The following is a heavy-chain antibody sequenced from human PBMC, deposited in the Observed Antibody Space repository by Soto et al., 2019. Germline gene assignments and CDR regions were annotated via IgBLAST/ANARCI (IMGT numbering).Heavy chain of an antibody. CDR3: TIASAPPRH. CDR2: IKSKTDGGTT. CDR1: GFAFSNAW. Sequence: ESGGGLVEPGGSLKLSCAASGFAFSNAWMSWVRQAPGKGLEWIGRIKSKTDGGTTDYAAPVKGTFTISRDDSKNTLYLQMNSLKTVDTAVYYCTIASAPPRHWGQGTLVTVSS. J-gene: IGHJ1*01. V-gene: IGHV3-15*01.